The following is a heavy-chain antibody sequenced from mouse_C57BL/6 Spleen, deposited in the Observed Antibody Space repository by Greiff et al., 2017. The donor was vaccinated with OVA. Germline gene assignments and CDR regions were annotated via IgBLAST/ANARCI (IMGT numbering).Heavy chain of an antibody. J-gene: IGHJ2*01. CDR1: GYTFTSSW. CDR3: ARAGLLRFFDY. V-gene: IGHV1-64*01. Sequence: QVQLQQPGAELVKPGASVKLSCKASGYTFTSSWMHWVKQRPGQGLEWIGMIHPNSGSTNYNEKLKSKATLTVDKSSITAYMHLSSLTSDDSAVYYCARAGLLRFFDYWGQGTTLTVSS. D-gene: IGHD1-1*01. CDR2: IHPNSGST.